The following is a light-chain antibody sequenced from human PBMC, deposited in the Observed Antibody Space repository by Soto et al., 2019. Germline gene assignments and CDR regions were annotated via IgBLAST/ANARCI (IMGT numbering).Light chain of an antibody. J-gene: IGLJ1*01. V-gene: IGLV1-51*02. CDR2: ENN. CDR3: ATWHSSLSAGV. CDR1: SSNIGNNY. Sequence: QSVLTQPPSVSAAPGQKVTISCSGSSSNIGNNYVSWYQQLPGTAPKLLIYENNKRPSGIPDRFSGSKSGTSATLGITGLQTGDEADYYCATWHSSLSAGVFGTGTKLTVL.